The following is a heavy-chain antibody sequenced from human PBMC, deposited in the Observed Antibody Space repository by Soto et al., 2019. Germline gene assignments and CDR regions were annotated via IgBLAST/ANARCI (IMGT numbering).Heavy chain of an antibody. CDR1: GGSISSSSYY. J-gene: IGHJ3*02. V-gene: IGHV4-39*01. D-gene: IGHD1-26*01. CDR2: IYYSGST. Sequence: QLQLQESGPGLVKPSETLSLTCTVSGGSISSSSYYWGWIRQPPGKGLEWIGTIYYSGSTYYNPSLKSRVTISVDTFKNQFSLKLSSWTAADTAVYYCARQGSGSYNAFDIWGQGTVVTVSS. CDR3: ARQGSGSYNAFDI.